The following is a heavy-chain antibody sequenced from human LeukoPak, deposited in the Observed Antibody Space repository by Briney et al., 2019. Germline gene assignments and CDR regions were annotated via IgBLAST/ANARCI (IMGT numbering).Heavy chain of an antibody. D-gene: IGHD3-3*01. J-gene: IGHJ4*02. CDR1: GFTFSSYW. Sequence: GGSLRLSCAASGFTFSSYWMSWVRQAPGKGLEWVANIKQDGSEEYYVDSVKGRFTIPRDNAKNSLFLQMNSLRAEDTAVYYCTRDPYYDFWSGYPAYWGQGTLVTVSS. V-gene: IGHV3-7*01. CDR3: TRDPYYDFWSGYPAY. CDR2: IKQDGSEE.